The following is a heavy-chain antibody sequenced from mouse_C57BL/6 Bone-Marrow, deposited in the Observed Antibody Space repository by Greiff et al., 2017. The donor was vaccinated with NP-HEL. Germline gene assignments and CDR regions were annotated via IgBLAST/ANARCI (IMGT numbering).Heavy chain of an antibody. D-gene: IGHD2-4*01. Sequence: VQLQQSGAELARPGASVKLSCKASGYTFTSYGISWVKQRTGQGLEWIGEIYPRSGNTYYNKKFKGKATLTADKSSSTAYMELRSLTSEDSAVYFCARDYDYGWFAYWGQGTLVTVSA. V-gene: IGHV1-81*01. CDR1: GYTFTSYG. CDR3: ARDYDYGWFAY. J-gene: IGHJ3*01. CDR2: IYPRSGNT.